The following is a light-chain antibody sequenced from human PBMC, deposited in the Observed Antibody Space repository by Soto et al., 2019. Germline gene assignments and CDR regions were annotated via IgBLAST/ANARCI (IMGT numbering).Light chain of an antibody. CDR1: ESVHRY. CDR2: YAS. V-gene: IGKV3-15*01. J-gene: IGKJ3*01. CDR3: QHYSNWPPT. Sequence: EMVMTQSPATLSVSPGERVTLSCRASESVHRYLHWYQQKPGQGPRHRIYYASTRATGVPDRFTRSGSGTEYTLTTTSLQTEDFGVYHCQHYSNWPPTFGPGTKVEIK.